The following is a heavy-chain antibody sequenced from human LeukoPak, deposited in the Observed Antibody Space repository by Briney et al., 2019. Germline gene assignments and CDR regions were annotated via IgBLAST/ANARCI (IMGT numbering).Heavy chain of an antibody. CDR3: ARGGLISSIAARRPYGMDV. CDR2: INHSGST. D-gene: IGHD6-6*01. CDR1: GGSFSGYY. Sequence: SETLSLTCAVYGGSFSGYYWSWIRQPPGKGLEWIGEINHSGSTNYNPSLKSRVTISVGTSKNQFSLKLSSVTAADTAVYYCARGGLISSIAARRPYGMDVWGQGTTVTVSS. V-gene: IGHV4-34*01. J-gene: IGHJ6*02.